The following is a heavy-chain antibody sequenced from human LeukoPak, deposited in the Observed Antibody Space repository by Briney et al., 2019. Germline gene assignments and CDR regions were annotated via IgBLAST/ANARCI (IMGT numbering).Heavy chain of an antibody. J-gene: IGHJ5*02. CDR3: ARVKIAVAGTGWFDP. CDR2: IYYSGST. D-gene: IGHD6-19*01. V-gene: IGHV4-39*07. Sequence: PSETLSLTCTVSGVSISSDNDCWSWIRQPPGKGLEWIGSIYYSGSTYYNPSLKSRVTISVDTSKNQFSLKLSSVTAADTAVYYCARVKIAVAGTGWFDPWGQGTLVTVSS. CDR1: GVSISSDNDC.